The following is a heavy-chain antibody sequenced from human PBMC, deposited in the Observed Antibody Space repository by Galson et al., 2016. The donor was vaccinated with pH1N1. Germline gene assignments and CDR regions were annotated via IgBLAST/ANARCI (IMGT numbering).Heavy chain of an antibody. J-gene: IGHJ3*01. CDR2: LSDGGTHF. D-gene: IGHD2-15*01. Sequence: SLRLSCAGSGFNFRAYGMHWVRQAPGKGLEWLTVLSDGGTHFWYEDSVKGRFTISRDNSQNTLYLQMSSLTVEDTALYYCAKEGDGRAKYAFDAWGQGTLVTVSS. CDR1: GFNFRAYG. V-gene: IGHV3-30*18. CDR3: AKEGDGRAKYAFDA.